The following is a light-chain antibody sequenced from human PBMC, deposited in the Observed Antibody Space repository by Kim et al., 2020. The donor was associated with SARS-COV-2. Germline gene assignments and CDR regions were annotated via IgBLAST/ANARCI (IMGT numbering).Light chain of an antibody. CDR1: QSISSY. CDR2: AAS. J-gene: IGKJ5*01. V-gene: IGKV1-39*01. Sequence: SVGDRVPLPCRASQSISSYFNWYQQTPGTAPTLLIYAASSLQSGVPSRFSGSGSGTDFTLTISSLQPEDFATYYCQQSYSTPPVTFGQGTRLEIK. CDR3: QQSYSTPPVT.